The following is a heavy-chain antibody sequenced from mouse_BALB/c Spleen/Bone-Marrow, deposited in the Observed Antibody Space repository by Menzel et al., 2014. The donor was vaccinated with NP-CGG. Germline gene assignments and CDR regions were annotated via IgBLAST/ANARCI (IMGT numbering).Heavy chain of an antibody. V-gene: IGHV7-3*02. CDR1: GFTFTDYY. J-gene: IGHJ2*01. D-gene: IGHD2-3*01. Sequence: EVQLVESGGGLVQPGGSLRLSCATSGFTFTDYYMNWVRQPPGKALEWLVFIRNKANGYTTEYTASVKGRFTISRDNSQSILYLQMNTLRAEDSATYYCARDMGGLLFDYWGQGTTLTVSS. CDR2: IRNKANGYTT. CDR3: ARDMGGLLFDY.